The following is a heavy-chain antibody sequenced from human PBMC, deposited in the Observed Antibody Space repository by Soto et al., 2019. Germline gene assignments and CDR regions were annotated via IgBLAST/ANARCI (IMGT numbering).Heavy chain of an antibody. CDR3: AKRYCSSTSCYEGNWFDP. V-gene: IGHV1-18*01. D-gene: IGHD2-2*01. CDR1: GYNFTSYG. J-gene: IGHJ5*02. Sequence: ASVKVSCKASGYNFTSYGISWVRQAPGQGLEWMGWISAYNGNTNYAQKLQGRVTMTTDTSTSTAYMELRSLRSDDTAVYYCAKRYCSSTSCYEGNWFDPWGQGTLGTVSS. CDR2: ISAYNGNT.